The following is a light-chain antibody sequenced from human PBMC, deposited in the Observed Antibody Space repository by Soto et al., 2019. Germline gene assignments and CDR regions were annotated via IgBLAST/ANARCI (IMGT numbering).Light chain of an antibody. Sequence: EIVMTQSPATLSVSPEERATISCRASQSVINNLAWYQQKPGQAPRLLIYAVSTRATGIPARFSGSGSGTEFTLTISSLQSEDFAVYYCQQGDNWPWTFGQGTKV. V-gene: IGKV3D-15*01. J-gene: IGKJ1*01. CDR2: AVS. CDR3: QQGDNWPWT. CDR1: QSVINN.